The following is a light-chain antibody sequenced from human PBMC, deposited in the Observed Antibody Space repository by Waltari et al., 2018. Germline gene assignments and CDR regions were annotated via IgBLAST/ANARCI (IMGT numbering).Light chain of an antibody. CDR2: AAS. Sequence: IVLTQSPGTLSLSPGERATLSCRASQTVSSSSLAWYQQKPGQAPRLLIYAASRRATGIPDRISGSGSETDFTLTLSSLEPEDFAVYYGQQHGSSPFTFGQGTKVEIK. J-gene: IGKJ2*01. CDR3: QQHGSSPFT. CDR1: QTVSSSS. V-gene: IGKV3-20*01.